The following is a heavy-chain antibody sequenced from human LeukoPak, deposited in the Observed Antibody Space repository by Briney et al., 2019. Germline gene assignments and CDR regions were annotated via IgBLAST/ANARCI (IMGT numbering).Heavy chain of an antibody. CDR1: GYTFSNYD. CDR3: ARRVATIEFDL. Sequence: GASVKVSCKASGYTFSNYDINWVRQATGQGLEWMGWMNPNSGNTGYAQKFQGRLTMTRDTSTRTAYMELSSLKSEDTAVYYCARRVATIEFDLWGQGTLVTVSA. J-gene: IGHJ5*02. D-gene: IGHD5-12*01. V-gene: IGHV1-8*01. CDR2: MNPNSGNT.